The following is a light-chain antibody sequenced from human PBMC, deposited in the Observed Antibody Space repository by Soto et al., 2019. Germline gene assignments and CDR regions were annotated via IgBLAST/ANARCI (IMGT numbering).Light chain of an antibody. V-gene: IGLV2-14*03. CDR3: SSYTSGRSLLI. Sequence: QSVLTQPASVSGSPGQSITISCTGTSSDVGGYSYVSWYQHHPGKAPKLIIYDVTNRPSGVSNRFSGSNSGNTASLTISGLQAEDEADYYCSSYTSGRSLLILGGGTQLTVL. CDR2: DVT. J-gene: IGLJ2*01. CDR1: SSDVGGYSY.